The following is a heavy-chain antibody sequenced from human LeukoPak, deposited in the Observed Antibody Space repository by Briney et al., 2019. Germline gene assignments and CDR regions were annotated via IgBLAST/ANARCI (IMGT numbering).Heavy chain of an antibody. V-gene: IGHV4-4*07. Sequence: SETLSLTCTVSGGSISSYYWSWIRQPAGKGLEWIGRIYTSGSTNYNPSLKSRVTMSVDTSKNQFSLKLSSVTAADTAVYYCAREGGYQLLLGDYFDYWGQGTLVTVSS. J-gene: IGHJ4*02. CDR2: IYTSGST. CDR3: AREGGYQLLLGDYFDY. CDR1: GGSISSYY. D-gene: IGHD2-2*01.